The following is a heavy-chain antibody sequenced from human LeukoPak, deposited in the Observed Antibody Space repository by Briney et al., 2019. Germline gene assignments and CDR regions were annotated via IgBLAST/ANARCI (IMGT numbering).Heavy chain of an antibody. CDR1: GFTFSDYY. D-gene: IGHD6-19*01. J-gene: IGHJ4*02. CDR3: ASSSGWYWFGY. V-gene: IGHV3-11*01. Sequence: GGSLRLSCAASGFTFSDYYMSWIRHAPGKGLEWVSYISSSGSTIYYADSVKGRFTNSRDNAKNSLYLQMNRLRADDTAVYYCASSSGWYWFGYWGQGTLVTVSS. CDR2: ISSSGSTI.